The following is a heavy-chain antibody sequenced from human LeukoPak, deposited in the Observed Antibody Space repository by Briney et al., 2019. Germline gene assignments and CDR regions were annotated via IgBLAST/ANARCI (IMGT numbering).Heavy chain of an antibody. Sequence: GGSLRLSCPASGFTFGDYAMSWVRQAPGKGLEWVGFIRSKAYGGTTEYAASVKGRFTISRDDSKSIAYLQMNSLKTEDTAVYYCTRDGSGWYLDAFDIWGQGTMVTVSS. CDR1: GFTFGDYA. CDR2: IRSKAYGGTT. D-gene: IGHD6-19*01. CDR3: TRDGSGWYLDAFDI. J-gene: IGHJ3*02. V-gene: IGHV3-49*04.